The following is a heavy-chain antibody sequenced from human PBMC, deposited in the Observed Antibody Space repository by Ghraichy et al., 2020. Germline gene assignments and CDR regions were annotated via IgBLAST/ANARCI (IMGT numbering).Heavy chain of an antibody. CDR1: GFTFNNYS. CDR2: ISSSSKSI. CDR3: ARDYCSGVTCYRPYYFDY. V-gene: IGHV3-48*01. J-gene: IGHJ4*02. Sequence: SLRLSCAASGFTFNNYSMNWVRQAPGKGLEWVSYISSSSKSIYYADSVKGRFTISRDNAKNSLYLQMNSLRAEDTAVYSCARDYCSGVTCYRPYYFDYWGQGTLVTVSS. D-gene: IGHD2-15*01.